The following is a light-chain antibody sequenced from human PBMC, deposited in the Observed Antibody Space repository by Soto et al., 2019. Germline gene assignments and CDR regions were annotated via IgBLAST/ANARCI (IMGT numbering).Light chain of an antibody. CDR1: QSIGTW. CDR3: QRYNTSWT. V-gene: IGKV1-5*01. J-gene: IGKJ1*01. CDR2: GVS. Sequence: DLQMTQSPSTPSASVGDRVTITCRASQSIGTWLAWYQQTPGKAPNLLIYGVSYLESGAPSRFSGSGSGTFFTTTISRLHPDYFASSYRQRYNTSWTFGQGTKV.